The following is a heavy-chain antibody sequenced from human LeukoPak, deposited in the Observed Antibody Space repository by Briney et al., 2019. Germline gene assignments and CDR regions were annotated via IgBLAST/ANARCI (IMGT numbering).Heavy chain of an antibody. CDR1: GYTFTGYY. CDR3: ARVQAYSGYVQREDYFDY. V-gene: IGHV1-2*02. Sequence: ASVKVSCTASGYTFTGYYMHWVRQAPGQGLEWMGWINPNSGGTNYAQKFQGRVTMTRDTSISTAYMELSRLRSDDTAVYYCARVQAYSGYVQREDYFDYWGQGTLVTVSS. CDR2: INPNSGGT. J-gene: IGHJ4*02. D-gene: IGHD5-12*01.